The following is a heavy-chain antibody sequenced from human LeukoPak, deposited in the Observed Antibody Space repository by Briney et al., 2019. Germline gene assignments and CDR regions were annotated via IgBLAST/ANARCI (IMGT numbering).Heavy chain of an antibody. V-gene: IGHV5-51*01. CDR2: IDPGDFNT. CDR3: ARRYSIGWYFDY. CDR1: EYRFTSYS. J-gene: IGHJ4*02. D-gene: IGHD6-19*01. Sequence: GESLNLSGKWPEYRFTSYSIGWAGQMPGKGLDWMGIIDPGDFNTSKNPSFQGHVTISADNPISTAYLQWTSMKASDTVMFFCARRYSIGWYFDYWGQGTLVTVSS.